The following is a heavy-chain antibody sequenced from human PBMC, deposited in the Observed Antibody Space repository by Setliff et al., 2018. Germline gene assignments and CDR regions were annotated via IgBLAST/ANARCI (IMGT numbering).Heavy chain of an antibody. J-gene: IGHJ4*02. Sequence: GASVKVSCKASGYALTSYYMYWVRQAPGQGLEWMGTINTGGGSASIVDQFQGRVTMTRDTSTSTIYLELTSLRSDDTAVYYCARAGVAAAGKKGVFEHWGQGTLVTVSS. CDR3: ARAGVAAAGKKGVFEH. CDR1: GYALTSYY. D-gene: IGHD6-13*01. V-gene: IGHV1-46*01. CDR2: INTGGGSA.